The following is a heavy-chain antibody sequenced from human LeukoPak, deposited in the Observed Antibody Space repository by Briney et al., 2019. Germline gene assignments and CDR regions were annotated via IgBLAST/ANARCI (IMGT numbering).Heavy chain of an antibody. Sequence: SETLSLTCAVSGYSISSGYYWGWIGQPPGKGLEWIGSIYHSGSTYYNPSLKSRVTISVDTSKNQFSLKLSSVTAADTAVYYCARHFQPMVRGVITPYWGQGTLVTVSS. CDR1: GYSISSGYY. V-gene: IGHV4-38-2*01. CDR2: IYHSGST. D-gene: IGHD3-10*01. J-gene: IGHJ4*02. CDR3: ARHFQPMVRGVITPY.